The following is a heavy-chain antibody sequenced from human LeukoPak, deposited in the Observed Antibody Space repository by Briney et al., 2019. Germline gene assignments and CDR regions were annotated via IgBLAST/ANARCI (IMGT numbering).Heavy chain of an antibody. Sequence: PGGTLRLSCAASGFTFSSYGMSWVRQAPGKGLEWVSAISGSGGSTYYADSVKGRFTISRDNSENTLYLQMNSLRAEDTAVYYCAKSVLFRGPITTSCYGNDYWGQGTLVTVSS. CDR1: GFTFSSYG. CDR2: ISGSGGST. D-gene: IGHD2-2*01. CDR3: AKSVLFRGPITTSCYGNDY. J-gene: IGHJ4*02. V-gene: IGHV3-23*01.